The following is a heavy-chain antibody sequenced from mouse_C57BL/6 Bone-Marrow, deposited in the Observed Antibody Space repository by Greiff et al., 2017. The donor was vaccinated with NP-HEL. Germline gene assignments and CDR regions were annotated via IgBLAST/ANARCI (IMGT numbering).Heavy chain of an antibody. D-gene: IGHD2-1*01. CDR1: GFTFSSYA. Sequence: EVHLVESGGGLVKPGGSLKLSCAASGFTFSSYAMSWVRQTPEKRLEWVATISDGGSYTYYPDNVKGRFTLSRDNAKNNLYLQMSHLKSEDTAMYYCARVYYGNFYAMDYWGQGTSVTVSS. CDR3: ARVYYGNFYAMDY. J-gene: IGHJ4*01. V-gene: IGHV5-4*01. CDR2: ISDGGSYT.